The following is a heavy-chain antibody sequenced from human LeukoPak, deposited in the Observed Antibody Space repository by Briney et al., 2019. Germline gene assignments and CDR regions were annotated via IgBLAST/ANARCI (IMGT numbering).Heavy chain of an antibody. D-gene: IGHD6-19*01. Sequence: GGSLRLSCAASGFPFSSYSMTWIRQAPGKGLEWVSSISSSSSYIYYADSLKGRFTISRDNAKNSLYLQMNSLRAEDTALYYCAREGHYSSGWYESWGQGALVTVSS. V-gene: IGHV3-21*01. CDR2: ISSSSSYI. J-gene: IGHJ5*02. CDR3: AREGHYSSGWYES. CDR1: GFPFSSYS.